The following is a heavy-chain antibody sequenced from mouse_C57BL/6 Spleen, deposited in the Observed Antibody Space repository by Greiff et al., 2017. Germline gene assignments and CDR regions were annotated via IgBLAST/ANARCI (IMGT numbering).Heavy chain of an antibody. CDR1: GYTFTSYG. CDR3: AMAYYGSSYVGYFDV. CDR2: IYPRSGNT. D-gene: IGHD1-1*01. V-gene: IGHV1-81*01. J-gene: IGHJ1*03. Sequence: VMLVESGAELARPGASVKLSCKASGYTFTSYGISWVKQRTGQGLEWIGEIYPRSGNTYYNEKFKGKATLTADKSSSTAYMELRSLTSEDSAVYFCAMAYYGSSYVGYFDVWGTGTTVTVSS.